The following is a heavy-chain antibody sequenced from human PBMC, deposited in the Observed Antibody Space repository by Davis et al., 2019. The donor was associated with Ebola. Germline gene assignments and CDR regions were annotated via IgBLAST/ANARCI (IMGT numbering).Heavy chain of an antibody. CDR1: GFTFNNYY. CDR2: IKTDGSTT. V-gene: IGHV3-74*01. D-gene: IGHD2-2*01. Sequence: HTGGSLRLSCAASGFTFNNYYMHWVRQAPGKGLVWVARIKTDGSTTRYADSVKGRFTISRDHTKNTLYLQMNSLRGEDTAVYYCVRDTSHQLPHWLYYFYGMDVWGQGTTVTVSS. CDR3: VRDTSHQLPHWLYYFYGMDV. J-gene: IGHJ6*02.